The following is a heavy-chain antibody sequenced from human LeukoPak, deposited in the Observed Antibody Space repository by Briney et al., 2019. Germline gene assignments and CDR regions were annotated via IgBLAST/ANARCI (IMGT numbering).Heavy chain of an antibody. J-gene: IGHJ4*02. CDR2: IYYSGST. CDR1: GGSISSYY. D-gene: IGHD6-19*01. CDR3: ASGLVLLEVDC. V-gene: IGHV4-59*01. Sequence: SETLSLTCTVSGGSISSYYWSWIRQPPGKGLEWIGYIYYSGSTNYNPSLKSRVTISVDTSKNQFSLRLSSVTAADTAVYYCASGLVLLEVDCWGQGTLVTVSS.